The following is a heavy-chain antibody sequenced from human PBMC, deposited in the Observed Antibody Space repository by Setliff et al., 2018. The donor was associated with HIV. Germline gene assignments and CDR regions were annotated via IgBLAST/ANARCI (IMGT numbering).Heavy chain of an antibody. CDR3: ARGQSYYDILNGRAFDALDI. CDR2: IYTSGST. D-gene: IGHD3-9*01. J-gene: IGHJ3*02. CDR1: GGSISSRSYY. V-gene: IGHV4-61*09. Sequence: SETLSLTCTVSGGSISSRSYYWSWIRQPAGKGLEWIGQIYTSGSTNYNPSLKRRVTISVDTSKKQFSLKLSSVTAADTAVYFCARGQSYYDILNGRAFDALDIWGQGTKVTVSS.